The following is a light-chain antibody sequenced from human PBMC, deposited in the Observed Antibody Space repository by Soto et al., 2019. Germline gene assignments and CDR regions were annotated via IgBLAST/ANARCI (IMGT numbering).Light chain of an antibody. V-gene: IGLV2-14*01. Sequence: QSALTQSASVSVSPGQSITISCTGTSSDVGGYNYVSWYQQRPGKAPKLMISEVSNRPSGVSNRFSGSKSGNTASLTISGLQAEDEAAYYCSSYTGSATLVFGGGTKLTVL. J-gene: IGLJ3*02. CDR3: SSYTGSATLV. CDR1: SSDVGGYNY. CDR2: EVS.